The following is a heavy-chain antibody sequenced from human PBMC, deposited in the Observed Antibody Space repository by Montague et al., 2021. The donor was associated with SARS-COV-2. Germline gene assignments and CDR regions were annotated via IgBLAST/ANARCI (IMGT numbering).Heavy chain of an antibody. Sequence: SETLSLTCTVSGGSISSSSYYWGWIRQPPGKGLEWIGSIYYSGSTYYNPSLKSRVTISVDTSKNQFSLKLSSVTAADTAVYYCVRQSGRLWGIAVAGAFDYWGQGTLVTVSS. D-gene: IGHD6-19*01. CDR2: IYYSGST. V-gene: IGHV4-39*07. J-gene: IGHJ4*02. CDR3: VRQSGRLWGIAVAGAFDY. CDR1: GGSISSSSYY.